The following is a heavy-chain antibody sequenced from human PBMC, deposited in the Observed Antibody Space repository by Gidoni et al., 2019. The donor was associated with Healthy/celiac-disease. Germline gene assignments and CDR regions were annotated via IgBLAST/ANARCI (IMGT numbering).Heavy chain of an antibody. CDR3: AQGSGYAPFDY. J-gene: IGHJ4*02. CDR1: GFSLSTSGMR. Sequence: QVTLKESGPALVKPTQTLTLTCTFSGFSLSTSGMRVSWIRQPPGKALEWLARIDGDDDKFYSTSLKTRLTISKDTSKNQVVLTMTNMDPVDTATYYCAQGSGYAPFDYWGQGTLVTVSS. V-gene: IGHV2-70*04. D-gene: IGHD5-12*01. CDR2: IDGDDDK.